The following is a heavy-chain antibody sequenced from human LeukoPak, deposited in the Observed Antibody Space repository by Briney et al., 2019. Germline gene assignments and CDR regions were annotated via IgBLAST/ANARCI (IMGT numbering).Heavy chain of an antibody. CDR3: ARDLTYYDFWSGYSSHAFDI. D-gene: IGHD3-3*01. Sequence: GRSLRLSCAASGFTFSSYWMHWVRQAPGKGLVWVSRINSDGSSTSYADSVKGRFTISRDNAKNTLYLQMNSLRAEDTAVYYCARDLTYYDFWSGYSSHAFDIWGQGTMVTVSS. V-gene: IGHV3-74*01. CDR2: INSDGSST. CDR1: GFTFSSYW. J-gene: IGHJ3*02.